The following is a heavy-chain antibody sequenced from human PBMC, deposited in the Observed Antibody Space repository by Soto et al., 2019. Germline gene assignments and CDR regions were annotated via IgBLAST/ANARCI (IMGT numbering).Heavy chain of an antibody. CDR1: GYTFTGYY. Sequence: ASVKVSCKASGYTFTGYYMHWVRHATGPGLEWMGWMNPNSGNTGYAQKFQGRVTMTRNTSISTAYMELSSLRSEDTAVYYCARRRIAARRLRLLVGGWFDPWGQGTLVTVSS. CDR2: MNPNSGNT. J-gene: IGHJ5*02. D-gene: IGHD6-6*01. CDR3: ARRRIAARRLRLLVGGWFDP. V-gene: IGHV1-8*02.